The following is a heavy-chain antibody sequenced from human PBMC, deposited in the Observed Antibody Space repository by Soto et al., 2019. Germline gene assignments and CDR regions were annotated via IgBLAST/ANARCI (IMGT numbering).Heavy chain of an antibody. J-gene: IGHJ6*02. CDR3: AREGGYYDSSGSGVYHYYGVDV. CDR2: IYDSGST. D-gene: IGHD3-22*01. CDR1: GDSLKNHY. Sequence: PSETLSLTCSVSGDSLKNHYWAWIRHSPGKGLEWIGNIYDSGSTNYSPALKSRVSMSLDTSKNQLSLKLSSVTAADTAVYYCAREGGYYDSSGSGVYHYYGVDVWGQGTTVTVSS. V-gene: IGHV4-59*11.